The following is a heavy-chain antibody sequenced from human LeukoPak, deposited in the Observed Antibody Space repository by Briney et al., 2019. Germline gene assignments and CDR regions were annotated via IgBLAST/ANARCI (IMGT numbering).Heavy chain of an antibody. CDR2: ISSSGSTI. J-gene: IGHJ4*02. CDR1: GFTFSSYE. Sequence: GGSLRLSCAASGFTFSSYEMNWVRQAPGKGLEWDSYISSSGSTIYYADSVKGRFTISRDNAKNSLYLQMNSLRAEDTAVYYCARVGAIAAAGAIDYWGQGTLVTVSS. CDR3: ARVGAIAAAGAIDY. V-gene: IGHV3-48*03. D-gene: IGHD6-13*01.